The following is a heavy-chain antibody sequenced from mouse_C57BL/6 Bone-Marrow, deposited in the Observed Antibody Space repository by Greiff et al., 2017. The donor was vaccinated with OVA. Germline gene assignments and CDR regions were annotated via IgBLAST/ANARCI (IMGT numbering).Heavy chain of an antibody. CDR2: INYDGSST. D-gene: IGHD1-1*01. V-gene: IGHV5-16*01. CDR3: ARYYPYYFDY. Sequence: DVMLVESEGGLVQPGSSMKLSCTASGFTFSDYYMAWVRQVPEKGLEWVANINYDGSSTYYLDSLKSRFIISRDNAKNMLYLQMSSLKSEDTATYYCARYYPYYFDYWGQGTTLTVSS. J-gene: IGHJ2*01. CDR1: GFTFSDYY.